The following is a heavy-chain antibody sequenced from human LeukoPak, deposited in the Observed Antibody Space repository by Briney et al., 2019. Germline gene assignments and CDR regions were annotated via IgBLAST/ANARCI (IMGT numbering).Heavy chain of an antibody. D-gene: IGHD6-19*01. Sequence: SVKFSCKASGGTFSSYAISWVRQAPGQGLEWMGRIIPILGIANYAQKFQGRVTMTRDTSTSTVYMELSSLRSEDTAVYYCARGGLVIAVAGIDAFDIWGQGTMVTVSS. CDR1: GGTFSSYA. V-gene: IGHV1-69*04. CDR3: ARGGLVIAVAGIDAFDI. J-gene: IGHJ3*02. CDR2: IIPILGIA.